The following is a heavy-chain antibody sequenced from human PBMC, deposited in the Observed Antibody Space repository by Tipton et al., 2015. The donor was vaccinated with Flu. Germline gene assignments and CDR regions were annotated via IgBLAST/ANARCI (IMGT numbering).Heavy chain of an antibody. J-gene: IGHJ4*02. CDR2: IRSKPSGGTT. CDR3: TRDLGYIVELYYFDY. CDR1: GFTFGDYA. D-gene: IGHD5-12*01. Sequence: SLRLSCAASGFTFGDYAMSWVRQAPGKGLEWVGFIRSKPSGGTTEYAASVKGRFTISRDDSKSIAYLQMNSLKTEDTAVYYCTRDLGYIVELYYFDYWGQGTLVTVSS. V-gene: IGHV3-49*04.